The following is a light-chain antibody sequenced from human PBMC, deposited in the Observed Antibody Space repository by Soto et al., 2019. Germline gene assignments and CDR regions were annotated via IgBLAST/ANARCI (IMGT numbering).Light chain of an antibody. Sequence: QSALTQPASVSGSPGQSITISCTGTSGDIGSYNRVSWYQQHPGKAPKLIIYEVTDRPSGVSNRFSGSKSGNTASLTISGLQSDADAPDYFSSYTNFNTQAYDFGTGTKVT. J-gene: IGLJ1*01. CDR3: SSYTNFNTQAYD. CDR2: EVT. CDR1: SGDIGSYNR. V-gene: IGLV2-14*01.